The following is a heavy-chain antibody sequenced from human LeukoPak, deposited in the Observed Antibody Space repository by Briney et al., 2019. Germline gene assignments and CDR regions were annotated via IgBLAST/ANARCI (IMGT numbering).Heavy chain of an antibody. CDR1: GFTFRGYY. V-gene: IGHV3-11*06. CDR2: ISSSSSYT. D-gene: IGHD3-10*01. Sequence: GGSLRLSCAASGFTFRGYYMTWIRQAPGKGLEWVSYISSSSSYTNYADSVKGRFTISRDNAENSLYLQMNSLRAEDTAVYYCARVLLWFGELLQDVFDIWGQGTMVTGSS. CDR3: ARVLLWFGELLQDVFDI. J-gene: IGHJ3*02.